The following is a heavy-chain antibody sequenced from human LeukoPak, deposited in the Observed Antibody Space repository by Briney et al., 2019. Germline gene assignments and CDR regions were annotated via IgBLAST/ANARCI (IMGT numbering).Heavy chain of an antibody. CDR2: IYHSGGS. Sequence: PSETLSLTCVVSGYSISNDYYWGWIRQPPGKGLEWIGNIYHSGGSYYNPSLKSRVTILVDTSKNQFSLRLSSVTAADTAVYYCAKAGTTGIHHWFDPWGQGNLVTVSS. CDR3: AKAGTTGIHHWFDP. J-gene: IGHJ5*02. V-gene: IGHV4-38-2*01. CDR1: GYSISNDYY. D-gene: IGHD1-1*01.